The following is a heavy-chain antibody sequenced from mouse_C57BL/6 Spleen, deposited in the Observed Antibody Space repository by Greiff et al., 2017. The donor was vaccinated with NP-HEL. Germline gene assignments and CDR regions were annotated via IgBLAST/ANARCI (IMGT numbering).Heavy chain of an antibody. CDR2: IFPGSGST. D-gene: IGHD1-1*01. CDR3: ARDYYGSIPAWFAY. Sequence: VQLQQSGPELVKPGASVKISCKASGYTFTDYYINWVKQRPGQGLEWIGWIFPGSGSTYYNEKFKGKATLTVDKSSSTAYMLLSSLTSEDSAVYFCARDYYGSIPAWFAYWGQGTLVTVSA. CDR1: GYTFTDYY. J-gene: IGHJ3*01. V-gene: IGHV1-75*01.